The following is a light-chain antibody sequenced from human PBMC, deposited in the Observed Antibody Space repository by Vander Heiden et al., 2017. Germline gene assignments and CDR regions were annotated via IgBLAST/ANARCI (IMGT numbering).Light chain of an antibody. CDR3: QQYNNWPRT. J-gene: IGKJ1*01. Sequence: DIVITQPPPPLSVSPGASATPSCSASQSVRSNLAWYQQKPGQAPRLLIYGASTRATGIPARFSGSGSGTEFTLTISSLQSEDFAVYYCQQYNNWPRTFGQGTRVEIK. CDR2: GAS. V-gene: IGKV3-15*01. CDR1: QSVRSN.